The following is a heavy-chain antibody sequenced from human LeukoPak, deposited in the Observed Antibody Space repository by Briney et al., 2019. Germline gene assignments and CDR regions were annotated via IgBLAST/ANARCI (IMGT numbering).Heavy chain of an antibody. V-gene: IGHV1-24*01. CDR1: GYTLTELS. Sequence: ASVKVSCKVSGYTLTELSMHWVRQAPGKGLEWMGGFDPEDGETIYAQKFQGRVTMTEDTSTDTACMELSSLRSEDTAVYYCATVEAAAGNFDYWGQGTLVTVSS. J-gene: IGHJ4*02. CDR2: FDPEDGET. D-gene: IGHD6-13*01. CDR3: ATVEAAAGNFDY.